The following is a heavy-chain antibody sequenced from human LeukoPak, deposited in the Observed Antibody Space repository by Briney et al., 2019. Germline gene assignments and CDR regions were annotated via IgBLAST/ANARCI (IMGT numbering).Heavy chain of an antibody. CDR3: AGDGVVVGAKYHP. Sequence: PSETLSLTCAVYGGSFSGYYWRWIRQPPGKGLEWIGEINHRGSTNYNPSLKSRVTISVDTSKNQFSLKLSSVTAADTAVYYCAGDGVVVGAKYHPWGQGTLVTVSS. D-gene: IGHD1-26*01. CDR1: GGSFSGYY. V-gene: IGHV4-34*01. CDR2: INHRGST. J-gene: IGHJ5*02.